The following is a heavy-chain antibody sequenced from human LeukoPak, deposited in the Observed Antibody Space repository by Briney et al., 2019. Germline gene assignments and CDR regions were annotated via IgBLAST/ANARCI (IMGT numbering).Heavy chain of an antibody. D-gene: IGHD6-6*01. J-gene: IGHJ4*02. CDR3: ARGGLYSFSSVDC. CDR1: GFTFSSFA. CDR2: ISGSGDST. V-gene: IGHV3-23*01. Sequence: GGSLRLSCAASGFTFSSFAMSWVRQSPGKGLEWVSTISGSGDSTYYADSVKGRFTISRDNAKNTLDLQMNSLRAEDAAVYYCARGGLYSFSSVDCWGQGALVTVSS.